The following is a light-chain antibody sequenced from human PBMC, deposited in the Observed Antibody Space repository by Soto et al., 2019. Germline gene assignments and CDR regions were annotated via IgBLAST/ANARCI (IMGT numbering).Light chain of an antibody. CDR3: QQYNNWPRT. CDR2: GAS. Sequence: EIVLTQAPGTLSFPPGERASLSCRASQSFSSNLAWYQQKPGQAPRLLIYGASTRATGIPARFSGSGSGTEFTLTISSLQSEDFVVYYCQQYNNWPRTFGQGTKVDI. J-gene: IGKJ1*01. CDR1: QSFSSN. V-gene: IGKV3-15*01.